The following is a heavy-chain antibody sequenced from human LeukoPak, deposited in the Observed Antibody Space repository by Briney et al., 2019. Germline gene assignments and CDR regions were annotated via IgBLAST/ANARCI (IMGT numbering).Heavy chain of an antibody. CDR3: VRGDRDYFDY. CDR1: GGSISSYY. D-gene: IGHD2-21*02. CDR2: IHYSGST. J-gene: IGHJ4*02. V-gene: IGHV4-59*01. Sequence: SETLSLTCTVSGGSISSYYWSWIRQPPGKGLEWIGYIHYSGSTNYNPSLKSRVTISVDTSKNQFSLKLSSVTAADTAVYYCVRGDRDYFDYWGQGTLVTVSS.